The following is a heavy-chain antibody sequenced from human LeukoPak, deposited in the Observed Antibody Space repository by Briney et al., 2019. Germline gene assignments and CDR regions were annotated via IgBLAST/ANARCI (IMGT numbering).Heavy chain of an antibody. D-gene: IGHD3-10*01. V-gene: IGHV3-11*01. Sequence: GGSLRLSCAASGFTFSDYYMSWIRQAPGKGLEWVSYISSSVSTIYYADSVKGRFTISRDNAKNSLYLQMNSLRAEDTAVYYCARDRELGDYYGSGSYYNAIYYYYYYGMDVWGQGTTVTVSS. CDR1: GFTFSDYY. CDR2: ISSSVSTI. CDR3: ARDRELGDYYGSGSYYNAIYYYYYYGMDV. J-gene: IGHJ6*02.